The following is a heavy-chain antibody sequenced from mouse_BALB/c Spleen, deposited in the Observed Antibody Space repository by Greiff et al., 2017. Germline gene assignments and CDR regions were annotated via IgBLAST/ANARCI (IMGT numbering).Heavy chain of an antibody. V-gene: IGHV1-7*01. CDR3: AREGGSTMITTPFAY. D-gene: IGHD2-4*01. J-gene: IGHJ3*01. CDR2: INPSTGYT. Sequence: VQLQESGAELAKPGASVKMSCKASGYTFTSYWMHWVKQRPGQGLEWIGYINPSTGYTEYNQKFKDKATLTADKSSSTAYMQLSSLTSEDSAVYYCAREGGSTMITTPFAYWGQGTLVTVSA. CDR1: GYTFTSYW.